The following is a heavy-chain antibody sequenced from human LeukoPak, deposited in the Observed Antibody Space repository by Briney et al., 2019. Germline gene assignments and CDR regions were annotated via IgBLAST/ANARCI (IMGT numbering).Heavy chain of an antibody. D-gene: IGHD4-23*01. CDR1: GFTFSSYE. V-gene: IGHV3-48*03. Sequence: PGGSLRLSCAASGFTFSSYEMHWVRQAPGKGLEWVSYISSSDDTIYYADSVKGRFTISRDNAKNSLYLQMNSLRAEDTAVYYCARDYDGSSPFDYWGQGTLVTVSS. CDR3: ARDYDGSSPFDY. J-gene: IGHJ4*02. CDR2: ISSSDDTI.